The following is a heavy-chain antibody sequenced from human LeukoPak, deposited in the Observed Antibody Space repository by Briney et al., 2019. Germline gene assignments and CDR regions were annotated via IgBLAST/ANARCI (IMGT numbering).Heavy chain of an antibody. D-gene: IGHD2/OR15-2a*01. J-gene: IGHJ4*02. CDR3: AKGRTRWVKEEYDY. CDR2: ISGSGDST. V-gene: IGHV3-23*01. CDR1: GFTFSSYA. Sequence: GGSLRLSCAASGFTFSSYAMSWVRQAPGKGLEWVSAISGSGDSTYYTDSVKGRFAFSRDNSKNTLFLQVNSLRADDTAVYYCAKGRTRWVKEEYDYWGQGTLVTVSS.